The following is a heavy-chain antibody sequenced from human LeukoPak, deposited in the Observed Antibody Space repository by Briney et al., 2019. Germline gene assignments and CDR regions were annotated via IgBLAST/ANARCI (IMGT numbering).Heavy chain of an antibody. CDR2: IYNSGST. Sequence: SETLSLTCTVSGGSISSHYWSWIRQPPGKGLEWIGYIYNSGSTSYNPSLKSRVTISLDTSKNQFSLHLTSVTAADTAVYFCARDDYGVFDAFDVWGQGTVVTVSS. CDR1: GGSISSHY. CDR3: ARDDYGVFDAFDV. V-gene: IGHV4-59*08. D-gene: IGHD3-16*01. J-gene: IGHJ3*01.